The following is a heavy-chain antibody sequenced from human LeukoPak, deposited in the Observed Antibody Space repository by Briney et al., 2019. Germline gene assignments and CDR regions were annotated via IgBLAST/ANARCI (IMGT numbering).Heavy chain of an antibody. Sequence: PSETLSLTCTVSGGSISPYYWSWVRRAPGKGLEWVANIKGDGSEKYYVDSVKGRFTISRDNAKNSLYLQMNSLRAEDTAVYYCVREARSRSGMDVWGQGTTVTVSS. V-gene: IGHV3-7*01. CDR2: IKGDGSEK. CDR3: VREARSRSGMDV. CDR1: GGSISPYY. J-gene: IGHJ6*02.